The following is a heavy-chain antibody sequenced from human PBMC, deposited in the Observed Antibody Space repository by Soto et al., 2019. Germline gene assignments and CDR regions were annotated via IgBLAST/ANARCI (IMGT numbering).Heavy chain of an antibody. J-gene: IGHJ6*02. CDR3: ASRGYSYGYPLYYYHYGMDV. CDR2: INAGNGNT. Sequence: GASVKVSCKASGYTFTSYAMHWVRQAPGQRLEWMGWINAGNGNTNYAQKFQGRVTITADESTSTAYMELSSLRSEDTAVYYCASRGYSYGYPLYYYHYGMDVWGQGTTVTVSS. D-gene: IGHD5-18*01. CDR1: GYTFTSYA. V-gene: IGHV1-3*01.